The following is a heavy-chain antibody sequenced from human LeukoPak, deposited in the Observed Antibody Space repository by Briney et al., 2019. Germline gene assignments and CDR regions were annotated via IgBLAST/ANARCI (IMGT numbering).Heavy chain of an antibody. Sequence: ASVKVSCKASGYTFTNYGIIWVRQAPGQGLEWMGRISAYNGNTNYAQKLQGRVTVTTDTSTSTAYMELRSLRSDDTAVYYCAREDSEKYYYYGMDVWGQGTTVTVSS. CDR2: ISAYNGNT. CDR3: AREDSEKYYYYGMDV. CDR1: GYTFTNYG. V-gene: IGHV1-18*01. D-gene: IGHD3/OR15-3a*01. J-gene: IGHJ6*02.